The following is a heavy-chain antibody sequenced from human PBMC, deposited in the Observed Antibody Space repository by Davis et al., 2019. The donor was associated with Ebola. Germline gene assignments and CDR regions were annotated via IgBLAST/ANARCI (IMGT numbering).Heavy chain of an antibody. CDR2: TYYTSQWYN. CDR3: TRGWLRSGFDY. CDR1: GDSAFGKNRA. Sequence: HPQTPSLTCAISGDSAFGKNRAWNWIRQSPSRGLEWLCRTYYTSQWYNDYAVSMKSRITINPDTSKNQFSLQLSSLTPEDTAVYYCTRGWLRSGFDYWGQGTLVTVSS. D-gene: IGHD5-12*01. J-gene: IGHJ4*02. V-gene: IGHV6-1*01.